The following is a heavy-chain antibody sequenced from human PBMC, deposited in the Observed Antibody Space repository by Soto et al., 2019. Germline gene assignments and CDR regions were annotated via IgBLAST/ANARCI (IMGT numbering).Heavy chain of an antibody. V-gene: IGHV1-69*13. CDR3: ARRHVSSIHFLRFDD. CDR2: IIPSSETT. D-gene: IGHD3-3*02. J-gene: IGHJ4*02. CDR1: GGTFDNYV. Sequence: SVKVSCKASGGTFDNYVLNWVRQAPGQGLEWVGGIIPSSETTNYAQKFQGRLTLIADANIVYMELSSLRSDDTAIYYCARRHVSSIHFLRFDDWGQGTLVTVSS.